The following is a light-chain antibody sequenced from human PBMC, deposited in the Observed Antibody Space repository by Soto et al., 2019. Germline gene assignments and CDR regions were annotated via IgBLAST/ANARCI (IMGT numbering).Light chain of an antibody. V-gene: IGKV3-11*01. Sequence: ELVLTQSPATLSVSPGERATLSCRASQSVSSFLAWYQQRPGQAPRLLIYDASNRASGIPARFSGSGSGTDFTLTISSLEPEDFAVYYCQQRGSWPPTFGQGTKVE. CDR1: QSVSSF. J-gene: IGKJ1*01. CDR3: QQRGSWPPT. CDR2: DAS.